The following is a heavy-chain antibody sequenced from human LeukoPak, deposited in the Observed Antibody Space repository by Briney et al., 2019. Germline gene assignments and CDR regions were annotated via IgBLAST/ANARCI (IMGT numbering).Heavy chain of an antibody. CDR1: GFTFSSYS. V-gene: IGHV3-33*08. CDR3: ARDFELSH. CDR2: IWYDGSSK. Sequence: GGSLRLSCAASGFTFSSYSMNWVRQAPGKGLEWVALIWYDGSSKHYADSVRGRFTISRDNSKNTLYLQMNSLRAEGTAVYYCARDFELSHWGQGTLVTVSS. J-gene: IGHJ4*02. D-gene: IGHD3-16*02.